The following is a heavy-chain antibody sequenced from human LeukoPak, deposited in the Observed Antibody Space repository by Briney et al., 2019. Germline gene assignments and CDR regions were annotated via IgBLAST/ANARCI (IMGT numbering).Heavy chain of an antibody. CDR1: GGTFSSYT. J-gene: IGHJ3*02. CDR3: ALEGMATLDAFDI. Sequence: SVKVSCKASGGTFSSYTISWVRQAPGQGLEWMGRIIPILGIANYAQEFQGRVTITADKSTSTAYMELSSLRSEDTAVYYCALEGMATLDAFDIWGQGTMVTVSS. D-gene: IGHD5-24*01. CDR2: IIPILGIA. V-gene: IGHV1-69*02.